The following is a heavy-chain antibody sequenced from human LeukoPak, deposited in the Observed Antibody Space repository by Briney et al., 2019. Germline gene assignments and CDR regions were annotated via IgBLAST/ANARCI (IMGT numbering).Heavy chain of an antibody. CDR3: ARAGRGPYFDY. CDR2: IYHSGST. CDR1: GVSISSGTHY. V-gene: IGHV4-30-2*01. J-gene: IGHJ4*02. Sequence: PSETLSLTCTVSGVSISSGTHYWSWIRQPPGKGLEWIGYIYHSGSTYYNPSLKSRVTISLDRSKNQFSLKLTSVTAADTAVYYCARAGRGPYFDYWGQGTLVTVSS. D-gene: IGHD2-15*01.